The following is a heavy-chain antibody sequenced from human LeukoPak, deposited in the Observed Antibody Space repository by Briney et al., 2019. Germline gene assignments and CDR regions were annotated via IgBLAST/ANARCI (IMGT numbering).Heavy chain of an antibody. CDR3: ARVREMATSYFDY. CDR1: GGSFSGHY. J-gene: IGHJ4*02. D-gene: IGHD5-24*01. V-gene: IGHV4-34*01. CDR2: ISHSGSP. Sequence: PSETLSLTCAVNGGSFSGHYWTWIRQPPGKGLEWIGEISHSGSPNYNPSLKSRVTISVDTSKNQFSLKLSSVTAADTAVYYCARVREMATSYFDYWGQGTLVTVSS.